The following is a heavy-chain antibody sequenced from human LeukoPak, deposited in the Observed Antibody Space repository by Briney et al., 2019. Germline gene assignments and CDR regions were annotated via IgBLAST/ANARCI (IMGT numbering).Heavy chain of an antibody. D-gene: IGHD4-11*01. V-gene: IGHV4-59*08. CDR3: ARLTGRQYYFDY. CDR1: GVSISSYY. J-gene: IGHJ4*02. CDR2: IYYSGST. Sequence: SETLSLTCTVSGVSISSYYWSWIRQPPGKGLEWIGYIYYSGSTNYNPSLKSRVTISVDTSKNQFSLKLSSVTAADTAVYYCARLTGRQYYFDYWGQGTLVTVSS.